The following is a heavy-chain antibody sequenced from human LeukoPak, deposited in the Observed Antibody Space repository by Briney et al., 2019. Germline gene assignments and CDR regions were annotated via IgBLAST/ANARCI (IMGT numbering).Heavy chain of an antibody. CDR1: GGSINSGDYY. J-gene: IGHJ4*02. CDR3: ARADTVSTGPDF. CDR2: IYYSGST. D-gene: IGHD1-1*01. V-gene: IGHV4-30-4*01. Sequence: PSETLSLTCTVSGGSINSGDYYWSWIRQPPGKGLEWIGYIYYSGSTYYNPSLESRITISMDMAKNQFSLKVSSVTASDTAVYYCARADTVSTGPDFWGQGTLITVSS.